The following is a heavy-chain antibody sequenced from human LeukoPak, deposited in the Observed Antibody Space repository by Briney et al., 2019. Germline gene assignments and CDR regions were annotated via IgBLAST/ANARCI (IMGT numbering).Heavy chain of an antibody. V-gene: IGHV3-23*01. CDR1: GFTFSIYA. D-gene: IGHD2-8*02. CDR3: AKDLGYCTGGVCLTAGSANWFDP. Sequence: SGGSLRLSCAASGFTFSIYAMSWVRQAPGKGLEWVSAISGSGGSTYYADSVKGRFTISRDNSKNTLYLQMNSLRAEDTAVYYCAKDLGYCTGGVCLTAGSANWFDPWGQGTLVTVSS. J-gene: IGHJ5*02. CDR2: ISGSGGST.